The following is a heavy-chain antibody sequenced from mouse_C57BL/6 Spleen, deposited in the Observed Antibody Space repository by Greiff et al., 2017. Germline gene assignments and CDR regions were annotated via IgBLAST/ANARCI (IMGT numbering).Heavy chain of an antibody. J-gene: IGHJ3*01. V-gene: IGHV1-72*01. Sequence: QVQLKQPGAELVKPGASVKLSCKASGYTFTSYWMHWVKQRPGRGLEWIGRIDPNSGGTKYNEKFKSKATLTVDKPSSTAYMQLSSLTSEDSAVYYCARSGYYSNYLPAYWGQGTLVTVSA. CDR1: GYTFTSYW. CDR3: ARSGYYSNYLPAY. CDR2: IDPNSGGT. D-gene: IGHD2-5*01.